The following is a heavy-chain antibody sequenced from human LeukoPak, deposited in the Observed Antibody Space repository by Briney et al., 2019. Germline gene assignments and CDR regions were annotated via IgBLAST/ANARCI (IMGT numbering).Heavy chain of an antibody. J-gene: IGHJ4*02. CDR1: GGSITSYY. V-gene: IGHV4-59*08. Sequence: SETLSLTCTVSGGSITSYYWSWLRQPPGKGLEWIGYIYYSGSTNYNPSLKGRVTISADTSKNQFSLKLSSMTAADTAMYYCARSDYCSGGSCYIDYWGQGTLVTVSS. CDR2: IYYSGST. D-gene: IGHD2-15*01. CDR3: ARSDYCSGGSCYIDY.